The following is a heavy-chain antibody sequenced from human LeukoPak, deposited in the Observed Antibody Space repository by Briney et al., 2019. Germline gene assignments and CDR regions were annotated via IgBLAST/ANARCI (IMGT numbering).Heavy chain of an antibody. J-gene: IGHJ4*02. CDR2: ISYDGSNK. CDR1: GFPFNSYG. Sequence: GRSLRLSCAASGFPFNSYGMHWVRRARGKGLEREAVISYDGSNKYYADSVKGRFTTSRDNSKNTLYLQMNSLRAEDTAVYYCAKDQGYSSSWMEFDYWGQGTLVTVSS. D-gene: IGHD6-13*01. V-gene: IGHV3-30*18. CDR3: AKDQGYSSSWMEFDY.